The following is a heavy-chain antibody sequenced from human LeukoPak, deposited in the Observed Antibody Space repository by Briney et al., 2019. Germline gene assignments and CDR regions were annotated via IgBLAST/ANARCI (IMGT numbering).Heavy chain of an antibody. Sequence: ASVKVSCKASGYTFTGYYIHWVRQAPGQGLEWMGWINPNRGGTKYAQKFQGRVTMTRDTSISTAYMELSSLRSEDTAVYYCATGLWFGKYLDVWGKGTTVTISS. CDR1: GYTFTGYY. V-gene: IGHV1-2*02. D-gene: IGHD3-10*01. CDR3: ATGLWFGKYLDV. J-gene: IGHJ6*04. CDR2: INPNRGGT.